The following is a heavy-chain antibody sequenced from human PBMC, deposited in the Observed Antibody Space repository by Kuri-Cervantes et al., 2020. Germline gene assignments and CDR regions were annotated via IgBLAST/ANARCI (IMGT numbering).Heavy chain of an antibody. CDR1: GYTFTGYY. D-gene: IGHD3-3*01. CDR2: IIPIFGTA. V-gene: IGHV1-69*06. CDR3: ARGPGFGVVIMPTHYMDV. Sequence: SVKVSCKASGYTFTGYYMHWVRQAPGQGLEWMGGIIPIFGTANYAQKFQGRVTITADKSTSTAYMELSSLRSEDTAVYYCARGPGFGVVIMPTHYMDVWGKGTTVTVSS. J-gene: IGHJ6*03.